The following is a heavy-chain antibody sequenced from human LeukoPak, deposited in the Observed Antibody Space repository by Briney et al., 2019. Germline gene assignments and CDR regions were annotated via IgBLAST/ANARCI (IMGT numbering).Heavy chain of an antibody. CDR3: ARVAVAAREYFDY. D-gene: IGHD6-19*01. V-gene: IGHV4-59*01. Sequence: SETLSLTCTVSGASIISYYWSWIRQSPGKGLEWIGYIYYSGNSNYNPSLQSRVTISVDTSKSQFSLKLPSVTAADTAVYYCARVAVAAREYFDYWGQGTLVTVSS. CDR1: GASIISYY. CDR2: IYYSGNS. J-gene: IGHJ4*02.